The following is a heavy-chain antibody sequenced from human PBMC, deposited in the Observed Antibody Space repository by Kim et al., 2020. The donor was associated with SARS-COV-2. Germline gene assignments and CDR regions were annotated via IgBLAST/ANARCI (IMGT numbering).Heavy chain of an antibody. Sequence: GGSLRLSCAASGFTFSSYAMHWVRQAPGKGLEWVAVISYDGSNKYYADSVKGRFTISRDNSKNTLYLQMNSLRAEDTAVYYCARSYTYYYDSSGYYSTYYDYYGMDVWGQGTTVTVSS. CDR1: GFTFSSYA. CDR2: ISYDGSNK. V-gene: IGHV3-30*04. D-gene: IGHD3-22*01. J-gene: IGHJ6*02. CDR3: ARSYTYYYDSSGYYSTYYDYYGMDV.